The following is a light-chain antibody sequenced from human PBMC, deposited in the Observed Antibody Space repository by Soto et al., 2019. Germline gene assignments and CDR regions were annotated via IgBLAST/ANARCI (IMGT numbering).Light chain of an antibody. J-gene: IGLJ2*01. V-gene: IGLV1-51*02. CDR3: VTWDGNLSAGV. CDR2: EDN. CDR1: SYNIENNY. Sequence: QSVLTQPPSVSAAPGQTVTISCSGGSYNIENNYVSWYQHFPGTAPKLLSYEDNNRPSGIPDRCSGSKAGTSSTLGVTGLQTGDQAHYYCVTWDGNLSAGVFGGGTKLTVL.